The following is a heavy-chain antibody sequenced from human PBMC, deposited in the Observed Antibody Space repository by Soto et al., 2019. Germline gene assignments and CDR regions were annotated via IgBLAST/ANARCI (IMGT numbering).Heavy chain of an antibody. V-gene: IGHV4-39*01. D-gene: IGHD4-17*01. Sequence: QLQLQDSGPGLVKPSETLSLTCTVSGDSISSSSTYWGWIRQPPGKGLEWIGSVYYGGSTYYNPSLKSRVSISVATSENQFSLKLSSVTAADTAVYYCTRHDGTVTLNWFDPWGQGTLVTVSS. CDR2: VYYGGST. J-gene: IGHJ5*02. CDR3: TRHDGTVTLNWFDP. CDR1: GDSISSSSTY.